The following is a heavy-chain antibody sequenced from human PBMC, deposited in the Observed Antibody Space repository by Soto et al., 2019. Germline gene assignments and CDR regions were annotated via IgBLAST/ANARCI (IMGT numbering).Heavy chain of an antibody. Sequence: VFLSESGGGVTQPGGSLRLSCAAPGIKFRDSAMSWVRQAPGKGLEWVSSISNNGDATYFADSVKGRFHIYRDNSEKTVFLEMNSLRVEDTAVYFCAQLALWFGEFGRGYWGQGALVNVSS. CDR2: ISNNGDAT. D-gene: IGHD3-10*01. CDR3: AQLALWFGEFGRGY. CDR1: GIKFRDSA. V-gene: IGHV3-23*01. J-gene: IGHJ4*02.